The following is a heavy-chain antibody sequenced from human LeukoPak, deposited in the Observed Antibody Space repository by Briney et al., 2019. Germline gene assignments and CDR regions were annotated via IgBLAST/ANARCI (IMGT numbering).Heavy chain of an antibody. CDR1: GGTFSSYA. V-gene: IGHV1-69*13. J-gene: IGHJ5*02. CDR3: ARGYSYGYPHGGFDP. D-gene: IGHD5-18*01. Sequence: ASVKVSCKASGGTFSSYAISWVRQAPGQGLEWMGGIIPIFGTANYAQKFQGRVTITADESTSTAYMELSSLRSEDTAVYYCARGYSYGYPHGGFDPWGQVTLVTVSS. CDR2: IIPIFGTA.